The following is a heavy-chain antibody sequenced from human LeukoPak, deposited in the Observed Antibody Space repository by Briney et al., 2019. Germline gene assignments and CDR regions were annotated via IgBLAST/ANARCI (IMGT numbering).Heavy chain of an antibody. CDR1: GFTVSNNY. Sequence: GKSLRLSCAASGFTVSNNYMSWVRQPPGKGLEWVAVIYSGGNTYYADSVTDRFTISRDNSKNTLYLQMNSLRVEDTAVYYCARRERLGYSYGRGTLDIWGQGTMVTVSS. D-gene: IGHD5-18*01. CDR2: IYSGGNT. CDR3: ARRERLGYSYGRGTLDI. J-gene: IGHJ3*02. V-gene: IGHV3-66*01.